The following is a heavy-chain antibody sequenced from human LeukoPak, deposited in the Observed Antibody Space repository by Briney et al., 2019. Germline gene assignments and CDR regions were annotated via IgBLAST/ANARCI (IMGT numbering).Heavy chain of an antibody. V-gene: IGHV3-23*01. D-gene: IGHD1-14*01. CDR2: ISDSGDRT. J-gene: IGHJ4*02. CDR1: EFTFSSYA. Sequence: GGSLRLSCAASEFTFSSYAMNWVRQAPGKGLEWVSMISDSGDRTYYADSVKGRFTISRDSSKNTLFLQMNDLTVEDTARYYCARRPGNWGQGILVTASS. CDR3: ARRPGN.